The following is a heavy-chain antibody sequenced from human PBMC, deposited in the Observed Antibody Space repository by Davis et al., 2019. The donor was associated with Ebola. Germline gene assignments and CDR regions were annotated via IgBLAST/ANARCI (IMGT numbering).Heavy chain of an antibody. CDR3: ARELVGLYYYGMDV. CDR1: GFTFSSYW. V-gene: IGHV3-7*01. J-gene: IGHJ6*02. CDR2: IKQDGSEK. Sequence: GESLKISCAASGFTFSSYWMSWVRQAPGKGLEWVANIKQDGSEKYYVDSMKGRFTISRDNAKNSLYLQMNSLRAEDTAVYYCARELVGLYYYGMDVWGQGTTVTVSS.